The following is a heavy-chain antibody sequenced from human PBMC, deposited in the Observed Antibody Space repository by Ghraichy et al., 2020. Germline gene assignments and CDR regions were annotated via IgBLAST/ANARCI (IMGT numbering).Heavy chain of an antibody. V-gene: IGHV4-39*01. CDR2: IHYSGST. CDR3: ARHQALDFDYYYMDV. J-gene: IGHJ6*03. Sequence: SQTLSLTCTVSGGSISSKTYYWGWIRQPPGKGLEWIGTIHYSGSTFYNPSLRGRVTISVDTSKNQFSLNLRSVTAADTAVYYCARHQALDFDYYYMDVWGKGTTVTVSS. CDR1: GGSISSKTYY.